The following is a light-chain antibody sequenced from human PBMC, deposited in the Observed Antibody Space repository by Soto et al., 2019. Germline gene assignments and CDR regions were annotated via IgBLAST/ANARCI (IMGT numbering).Light chain of an antibody. J-gene: IGLJ1*01. CDR3: CSYAGSYTEV. CDR2: NVS. Sequence: QSALTQPRSVSGSPGQSVTISCTGNSSDVGYYNYVSWYQQHPGKAPKLMIYNVSKRPSGDPDRFSGSKSGITASLTISGLQAEEEADYYCCSYAGSYTEVFGTGTKVTVL. CDR1: SSDVGYYNY. V-gene: IGLV2-11*01.